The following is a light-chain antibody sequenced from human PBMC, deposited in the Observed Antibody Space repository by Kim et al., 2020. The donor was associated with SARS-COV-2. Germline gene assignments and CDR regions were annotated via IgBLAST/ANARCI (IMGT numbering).Light chain of an antibody. CDR1: QSISTW. V-gene: IGKV1-5*03. J-gene: IGKJ1*01. CDR3: QHYYSVSPRT. CDR2: KAS. Sequence: DIQTTQSPSTLSGSVGDTVTITCRASQSISTWLAWYQQRPGEAPRLLIYKASSLESGVPSRFSGRGSGTEFTLTISSLQPDDFATYYCQHYYSVSPRTFGQGTKVDIK.